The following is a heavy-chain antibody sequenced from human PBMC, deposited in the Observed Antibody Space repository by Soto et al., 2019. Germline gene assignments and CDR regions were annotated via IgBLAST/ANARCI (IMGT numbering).Heavy chain of an antibody. CDR2: IIPIFGTA. J-gene: IGHJ1*01. V-gene: IGHV1-69*06. D-gene: IGHD2-15*01. Sequence: QVQLVQSGAEMKKPGSSVKVSCKASGGTFSSYAISWVRQAPGQGLEWMGGIIPIFGTANYAQKFQGRVTITADNSTSTAYMELSSLRSEDTAVYYCARGYYCSGGSCYSSSIEYFQHWGQGTLVTVSS. CDR3: ARGYYCSGGSCYSSSIEYFQH. CDR1: GGTFSSYA.